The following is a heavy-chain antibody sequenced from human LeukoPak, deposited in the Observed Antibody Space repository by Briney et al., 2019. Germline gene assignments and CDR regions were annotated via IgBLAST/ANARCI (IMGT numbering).Heavy chain of an antibody. CDR3: ARGNLYSSPRNWFDP. Sequence: GGSLRLSCAASGFTFNNYSFNWVRQAPGKGLEWVSSISSSSSYIYYADSVKGRFTISRDNAKNSLYLQMNSLRAEDTAVYYCARGNLYSSPRNWFDPWGQGTLVTVSS. D-gene: IGHD6-19*01. J-gene: IGHJ5*02. V-gene: IGHV3-21*01. CDR2: ISSSSSYI. CDR1: GFTFNNYS.